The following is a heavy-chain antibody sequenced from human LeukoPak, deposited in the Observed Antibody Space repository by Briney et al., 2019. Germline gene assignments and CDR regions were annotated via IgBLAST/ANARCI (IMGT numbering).Heavy chain of an antibody. J-gene: IGHJ6*02. CDR3: VNPGWYYDSSGYSYYYGMDV. CDR2: IVSNGDST. D-gene: IGHD3-22*01. V-gene: IGHV3-64D*09. Sequence: GGSLRVSCSASGFTFSRYGMHWVRQAPGKGLEYVSAIVSNGDSTYYADSVKGRFTISRDNAKNTLYLQMSSLRPDDTAVYYCVNPGWYYDSSGYSYYYGMDVWGQGTTVTVSS. CDR1: GFTFSRYG.